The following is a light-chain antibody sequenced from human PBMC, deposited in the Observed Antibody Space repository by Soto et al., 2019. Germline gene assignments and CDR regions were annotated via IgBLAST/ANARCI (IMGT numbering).Light chain of an antibody. CDR3: QKYNRTPRT. V-gene: IGKV1-27*01. CDR1: QDISDH. Sequence: DFQMTQSPSSLSASVGDRVTITCRASQDISDHLAWYQHKPGKVPKLLIYEASTLQSGVPSRFSGGGFGTDFTLTISRLQPEDVATYYCQKYNRTPRTFGQGTKVELK. CDR2: EAS. J-gene: IGKJ1*01.